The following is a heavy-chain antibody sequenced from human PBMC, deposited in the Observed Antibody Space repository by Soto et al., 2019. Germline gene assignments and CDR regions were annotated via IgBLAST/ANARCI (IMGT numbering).Heavy chain of an antibody. CDR3: ARGPYLVVVAAIGQAYYYYGMDV. CDR2: ISYDGSNK. J-gene: IGHJ6*01. CDR1: GFTFSSYA. Sequence: QVQLVESGGGVVQPGRSLRLSCAASGFTFSSYAMHWVRQAPGKGLEWVAVISYDGSNKYYADSVKGRFTISRDNSKNTLYLQMNSLRAEDTAVYYCARGPYLVVVAAIGQAYYYYGMDVW. V-gene: IGHV3-30-3*01. D-gene: IGHD2-15*01.